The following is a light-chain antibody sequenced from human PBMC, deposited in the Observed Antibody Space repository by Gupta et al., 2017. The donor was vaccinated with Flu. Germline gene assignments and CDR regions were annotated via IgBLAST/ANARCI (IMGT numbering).Light chain of an antibody. CDR3: AAWDDSLKGWV. V-gene: IGLV1-44*01. CDR1: TSNIGSNT. CDR2: SDN. Sequence: QSVLTPPPSASGTPGQRVTISCSGSTSNIGSNTVNWYQQLPGTAPKVLIYSDNHRPSGVPDRISGSKSGTSASLAISGLQAEDEADYYCAAWDDSLKGWVFGGGTKLTVL. J-gene: IGLJ3*02.